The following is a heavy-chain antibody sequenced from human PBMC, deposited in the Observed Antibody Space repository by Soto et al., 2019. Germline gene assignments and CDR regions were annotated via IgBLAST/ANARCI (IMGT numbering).Heavy chain of an antibody. V-gene: IGHV4-30-4*01. J-gene: IGHJ6*02. D-gene: IGHD6-6*01. CDR2: IYYSGST. Sequence: PSETLSLTCTVSGGSISSGDYYWSWIRQPPGKGLEWIGYIYYSGSTYYNPSLKSRVTISVDTSKNQFSLKLSSVTAADTAVYYCARGEHSSSSRYGMEVWGQGTTVTVS. CDR1: GGSISSGDYY. CDR3: ARGEHSSSSRYGMEV.